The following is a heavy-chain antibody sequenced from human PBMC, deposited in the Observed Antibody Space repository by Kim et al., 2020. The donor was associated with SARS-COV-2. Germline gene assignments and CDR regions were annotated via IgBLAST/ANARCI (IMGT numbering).Heavy chain of an antibody. CDR1: GFTFSSYW. V-gene: IGHV3-74*01. Sequence: GGSLRLSCAASGFTFSSYWMHWVRQAPGKGLVWVSRINSDGSSVYYADSVKGRFTISRESAKNMLYLEMNSLRAEDTAVYYCARDLSVDGGWSYDAFAIWGLGTMVTVSS. CDR2: INSDGSSV. CDR3: ARDLSVDGGWSYDAFAI. J-gene: IGHJ3*02. D-gene: IGHD6-19*01.